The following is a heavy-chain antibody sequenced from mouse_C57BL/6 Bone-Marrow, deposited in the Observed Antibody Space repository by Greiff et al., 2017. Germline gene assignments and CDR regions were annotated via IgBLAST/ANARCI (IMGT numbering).Heavy chain of an antibody. Sequence: VQLQQPGAELVMPGASVKLSCKASGYTFTSYWMRWVKQRPGQGLEWIGEIDPSASYTNYNQKFKGKSTLTVDKSSSTAYMQLSSLTSEDSAVYYCARGHYYGSSYFYFDYWGQGTTLTVSS. CDR1: GYTFTSYW. D-gene: IGHD1-1*01. CDR3: ARGHYYGSSYFYFDY. J-gene: IGHJ2*01. CDR2: IDPSASYT. V-gene: IGHV1-69*01.